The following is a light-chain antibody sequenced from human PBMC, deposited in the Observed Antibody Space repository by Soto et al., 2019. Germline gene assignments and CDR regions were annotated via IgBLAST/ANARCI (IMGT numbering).Light chain of an antibody. J-gene: IGKJ4*01. CDR3: LHHHSYTLA. V-gene: IGKV1-17*03. CDR2: AAY. Sequence: DIQMTQSPSAMSASVGDRVTITCRASQAISIYFAQFQHKVGKLPKRLISAAYSLQSGVPSRFSGSGSRTEFTLTISRLHQEEFATYYCLHHHSYTLAFGGGTKV. CDR1: QAISIY.